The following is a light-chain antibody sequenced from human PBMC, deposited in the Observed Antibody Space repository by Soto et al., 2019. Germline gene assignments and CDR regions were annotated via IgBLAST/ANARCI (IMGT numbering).Light chain of an antibody. V-gene: IGLV2-11*01. CDR2: DVS. CDR3: CSYADSYTLV. CDR1: SSDVDSYNY. Sequence: QSALTQPRSVSGSPGQSVTISCTGTSSDVDSYNYVSWYQQHPGKVPKLMIYDVSKRPSGVPDRFSGSKSGNTASLTISGLQAEDEAVYYCCSYADSYTLVFGGGTKLTVL. J-gene: IGLJ3*02.